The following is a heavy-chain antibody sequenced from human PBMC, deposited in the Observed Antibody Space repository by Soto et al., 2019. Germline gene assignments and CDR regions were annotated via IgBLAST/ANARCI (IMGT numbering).Heavy chain of an antibody. V-gene: IGHV1-69*12. Sequence: QVQLVQSGAEVKKPGSSVKVSCKASGGTFSSYAISWVRQAPGQGLERMGGIIPIFGTANYAQKFQGRVTITADESTSTAYMELSSLRSEDTAVYYCARSVAGTPDYYYYGMDVWGQGTTVTVSS. J-gene: IGHJ6*02. CDR3: ARSVAGTPDYYYYGMDV. D-gene: IGHD6-19*01. CDR1: GGTFSSYA. CDR2: IIPIFGTA.